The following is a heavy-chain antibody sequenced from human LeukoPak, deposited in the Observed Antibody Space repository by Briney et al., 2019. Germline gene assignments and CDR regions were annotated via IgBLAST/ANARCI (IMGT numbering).Heavy chain of an antibody. V-gene: IGHV1-69*13. D-gene: IGHD7-27*01. CDR2: IIPIFGTA. CDR1: GYTFTSYD. J-gene: IGHJ4*02. Sequence: ASVKVSCKASGYTFTSYDINWVRQATGQGLEWMGGIIPIFGTANYAQKFQGRVTITADESTSTAYMELSSLRSEDTAVYYCAKPGDWRGNYFDYWGQGTLVTVSS. CDR3: AKPGDWRGNYFDY.